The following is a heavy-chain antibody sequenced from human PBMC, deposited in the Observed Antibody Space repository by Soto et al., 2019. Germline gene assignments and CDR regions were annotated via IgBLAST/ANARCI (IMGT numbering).Heavy chain of an antibody. Sequence: SETLSLTCTVSGGSISTYYWSWIRQPPGGTLEWIGYIYASGATTYNPSLESRVTMSVDMPNNEFSLELTSLTAADTAVYYCARSHSFDGSIYHYYFDXWGQGTLVTV. CDR3: ARSHSFDGSIYHYYFDX. V-gene: IGHV4-59*01. D-gene: IGHD3-10*01. CDR2: IYASGAT. CDR1: GGSISTYY. J-gene: IGHJ4*02.